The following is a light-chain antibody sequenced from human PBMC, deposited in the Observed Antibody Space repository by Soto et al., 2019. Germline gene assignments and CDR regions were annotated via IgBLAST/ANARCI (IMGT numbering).Light chain of an antibody. CDR2: DTS. V-gene: IGKV3-20*01. CDR3: QQYGSSPWT. Sequence: EVVMRQSPATLSFSPGEGATLSCRASQGIGDTLAWYQHKPGQTPRLLIYDTSTRATGVPTRFSGSRSGADFTLTISRLEPEDFAVYYCQQYGSSPWTFGQGTKVDIK. J-gene: IGKJ1*01. CDR1: QGIGDT.